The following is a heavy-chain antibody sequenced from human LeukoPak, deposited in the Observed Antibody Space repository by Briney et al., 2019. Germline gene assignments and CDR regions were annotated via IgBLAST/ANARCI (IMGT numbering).Heavy chain of an antibody. CDR2: ISHDGSDK. CDR1: GFTSKKYG. D-gene: IGHD3-3*01. Sequence: GRSLRLSCEASGFTSKKYGMHWVRQAPGKGLEWVAFISHDGSDKYYADSVKGRFTISSDNPKNTQFLQMNSLRVEDTAMYYCAKEGESGYSGGFDYWGQGTLVTVSS. J-gene: IGHJ4*02. V-gene: IGHV3-30*18. CDR3: AKEGESGYSGGFDY.